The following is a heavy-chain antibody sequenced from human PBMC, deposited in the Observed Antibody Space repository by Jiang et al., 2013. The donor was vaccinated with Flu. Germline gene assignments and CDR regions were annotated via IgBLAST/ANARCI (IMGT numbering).Heavy chain of an antibody. V-gene: IGHV3-30*02. Sequence: QLVESGGGVVQPGGSLRLSCAASGFTFSSYGMHWVRQAPGKGLEWVAFIRYDGSNKYYADSVKGRFTISRDNSKNTLYLQMNSLRAEDTAVYYCAKGGAVAGTGFFYWGQGTLVTVSS. CDR3: AKGGAVAGTGFFY. CDR1: GFTFSSYG. J-gene: IGHJ4*02. CDR2: IRYDGSNK. D-gene: IGHD6-19*01.